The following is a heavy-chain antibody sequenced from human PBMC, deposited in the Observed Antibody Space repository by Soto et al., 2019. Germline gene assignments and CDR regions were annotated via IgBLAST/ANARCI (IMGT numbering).Heavy chain of an antibody. D-gene: IGHD3-16*01. CDR2: IIPIFGTA. V-gene: IGHV1-69*13. CDR3: DALNSHNVGGSYP. Sequence: GASVKVSCKASGGTFSSYAISWVRQAPGQGLEWMGGIIPIFGTANYAQKFQGRVTITADESTRTAYMELNSLRPEETAEVYLDALNSHNVGGSYPWGQGTLVTVSS. CDR1: GGTFSSYA. J-gene: IGHJ5*02.